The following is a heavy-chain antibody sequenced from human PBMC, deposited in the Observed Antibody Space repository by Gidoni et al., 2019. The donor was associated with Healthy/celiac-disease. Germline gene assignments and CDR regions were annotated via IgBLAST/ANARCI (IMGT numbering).Heavy chain of an antibody. V-gene: IGHV1-18*01. D-gene: IGHD3-22*01. CDR2: ISAYNGNT. J-gene: IGHJ4*02. CDR1: GYTFTSYG. CDR3: ARDLHDYYYDSSGYYYGFDY. Sequence: QVQLVQSGAAVKKPGASVKVSCKASGYTFTSYGISWVRQAPGQGLEWMGWISAYNGNTNYAQKLQGRVTMTTDTSTSTAYMELRSLRSDDTAVYYCARDLHDYYYDSSGYYYGFDYWGQGTLVTVSS.